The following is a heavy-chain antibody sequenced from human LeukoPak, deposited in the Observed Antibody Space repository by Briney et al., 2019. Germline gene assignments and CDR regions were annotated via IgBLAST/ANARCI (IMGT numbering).Heavy chain of an antibody. CDR1: GFTFDDYA. V-gene: IGHV3-9*01. Sequence: GGSLRLSCAASGFTFDDYAMHWVRQAPGKGLEWVSGISWNSGSIGYADSVKGRFTISRDNSKNTLYLQMNSLRAEDTAVYYCAKGPPGDYYYYMDVWGKGTTVTVSS. CDR3: AKGPPGDYYYYMDV. CDR2: ISWNSGSI. J-gene: IGHJ6*03. D-gene: IGHD1-14*01.